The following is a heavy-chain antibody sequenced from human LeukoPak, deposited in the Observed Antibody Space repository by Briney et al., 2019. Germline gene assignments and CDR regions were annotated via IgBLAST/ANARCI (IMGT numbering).Heavy chain of an antibody. V-gene: IGHV3-21*01. CDR3: ARAAYCGGDCQYYYYMDV. Sequence: GGSLRLSCAASGFTFSSYSMNWVRQAPGKGLEWVSSISSSSSYIYYADSVKGRFTISRDNAKNSQYLQMNSLRAEDTAVYYCARAAYCGGDCQYYYYMDVWGKGTTVAVSS. D-gene: IGHD2-21*01. CDR2: ISSSSSYI. J-gene: IGHJ6*03. CDR1: GFTFSSYS.